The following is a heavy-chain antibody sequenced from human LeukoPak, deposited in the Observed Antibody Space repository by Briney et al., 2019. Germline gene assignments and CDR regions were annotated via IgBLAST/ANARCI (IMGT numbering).Heavy chain of an antibody. Sequence: GGSLRLSCAASGFTFSSYWMSWVRQAPGKGLEWVANIKQDGSEKYYVDSVKGRFTISRDNAKNSLYLQMNSLRAEDTAVYYCARDQYDYGLGYFDYGGQGTLVTVSS. J-gene: IGHJ4*02. CDR2: IKQDGSEK. V-gene: IGHV3-7*01. D-gene: IGHD4-17*01. CDR1: GFTFSSYW. CDR3: ARDQYDYGLGYFDY.